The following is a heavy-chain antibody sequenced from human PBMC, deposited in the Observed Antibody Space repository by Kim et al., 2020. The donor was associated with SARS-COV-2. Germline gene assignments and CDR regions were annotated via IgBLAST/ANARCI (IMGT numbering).Heavy chain of an antibody. CDR1: GFTFSSYA. Sequence: GGSLRLSCAASGFTFSSYAMHWVRQAPGKGLEWVAVISYDGSNKYSTDSVKGRFTISRDNSKNTLYLQMNSLRAEDTAVYYCARQYYYDSSGYYYPHYY. CDR2: ISYDGSNK. CDR3: ARQYYYDSSGYYYPHYY. V-gene: IGHV3-30*04. J-gene: IGHJ6*03. D-gene: IGHD3-22*01.